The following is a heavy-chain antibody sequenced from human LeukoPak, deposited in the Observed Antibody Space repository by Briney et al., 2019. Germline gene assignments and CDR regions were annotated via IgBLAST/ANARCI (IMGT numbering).Heavy chain of an antibody. Sequence: PGGSLRLSCAASGFTFSSYSMNWVRQAAGKGLEWVSSISSSSSYIYYADSVKGRFTISRDNAKNSLYLQMNSLRAEDTAVYYCARARYCSGGSCGSDWGQGTLVTVSS. J-gene: IGHJ4*02. CDR2: ISSSSSYI. CDR3: ARARYCSGGSCGSD. V-gene: IGHV3-21*01. CDR1: GFTFSSYS. D-gene: IGHD2-15*01.